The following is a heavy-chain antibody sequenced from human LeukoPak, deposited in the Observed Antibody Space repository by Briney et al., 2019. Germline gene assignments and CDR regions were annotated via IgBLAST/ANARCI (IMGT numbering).Heavy chain of an antibody. Sequence: SETLSLTCTVSGGSISSGDYYWSWIRQPPGKGLEWIGYIYYSGSTYYNPSLKSRVTISVDTSKNQFSLKLSSVTAADTAVYYCARQALDSSGYVPYYFDYWGQGTLVTVSS. CDR3: ARQALDSSGYVPYYFDY. D-gene: IGHD3-22*01. J-gene: IGHJ4*02. CDR1: GGSISSGDYY. CDR2: IYYSGST. V-gene: IGHV4-30-4*01.